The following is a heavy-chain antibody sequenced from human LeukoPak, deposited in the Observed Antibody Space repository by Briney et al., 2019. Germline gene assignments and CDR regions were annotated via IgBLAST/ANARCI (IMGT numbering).Heavy chain of an antibody. J-gene: IGHJ4*02. CDR1: GGSISSSSYY. CDR3: ARRGYSSSWIDY. V-gene: IGHV4-39*01. Sequence: KPSETLSLTCTVSGGSISSSSYYWGWIRQPPGKGLEWIGSIYYSGSTYYNPSPKSRVTISVDTSKNQFSLKLSSVTAADTAVYYCARRGYSSSWIDYWGQGTLVTVSS. CDR2: IYYSGST. D-gene: IGHD6-13*01.